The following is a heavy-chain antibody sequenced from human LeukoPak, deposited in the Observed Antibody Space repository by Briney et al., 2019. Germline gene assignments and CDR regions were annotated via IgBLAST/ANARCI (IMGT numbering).Heavy chain of an antibody. CDR3: AKDRHYESNVLGY. V-gene: IGHV3-30*18. CDR1: GFAFSSYG. D-gene: IGHD3-22*01. J-gene: IGHJ4*02. CDR2: ISYDGSNK. Sequence: PGGSLRLSCAASGFAFSSYGMHWVRQALGKGLELVAVISYDGSNKYYADSVKGRVTISRDNSKSTLYLQMNSLRAEDTAVYYCAKDRHYESNVLGYWGQGTLVTVSS.